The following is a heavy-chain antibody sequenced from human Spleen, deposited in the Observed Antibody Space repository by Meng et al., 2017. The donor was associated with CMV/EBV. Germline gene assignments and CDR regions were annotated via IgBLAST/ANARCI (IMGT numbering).Heavy chain of an antibody. CDR3: ARDLWFFDFWDDYSTVYGMDV. J-gene: IGHJ6*02. V-gene: IGHV1-3*02. CDR1: GYTFTSYA. Sequence: ASVKVSCKASGYTFTSYAMHWVRQAPGQRLEWMGWSNAGNGNTKYPQEFQGRVTITRDTYASTAYMELSSLRSEDTAVYYCARDLWFFDFWDDYSTVYGMDVWGQGTTVTVSS. CDR2: SNAGNGNT. D-gene: IGHD3-3*01.